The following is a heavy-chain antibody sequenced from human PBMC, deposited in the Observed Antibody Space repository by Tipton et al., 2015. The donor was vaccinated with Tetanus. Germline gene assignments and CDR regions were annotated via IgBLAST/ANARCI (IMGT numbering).Heavy chain of an antibody. J-gene: IGHJ4*02. CDR2: LYSGGGP. Sequence: SLRLSCAASGLAVAVNYMTWVRQAPGKGLEWVSVLYSGGGPNYADSVKGRFTISRDNSKNTLYLQMNSLRVEDTAIYYCARAPRYCGGDCYHFDYWGQGTLVTVSS. D-gene: IGHD2-21*02. CDR1: GLAVAVNY. CDR3: ARAPRYCGGDCYHFDY. V-gene: IGHV3-53*01.